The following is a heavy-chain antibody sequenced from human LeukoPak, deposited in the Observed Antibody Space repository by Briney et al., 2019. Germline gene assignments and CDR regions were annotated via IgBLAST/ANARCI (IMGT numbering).Heavy chain of an antibody. V-gene: IGHV4-34*01. D-gene: IGHD2/OR15-2a*01. CDR1: GGSLSGYY. J-gene: IGHJ6*03. Sequence: SETPSLTCAVYGGSLSGYYWSRILQPPGKGLEWIGEINHSGSTNYNPSLKSRVTISVDTSKNQFSLKLSSVTAADTAVYYCARIYDYYYYMDVWGKGTTVTVSS. CDR2: INHSGST. CDR3: ARIYDYYYYMDV.